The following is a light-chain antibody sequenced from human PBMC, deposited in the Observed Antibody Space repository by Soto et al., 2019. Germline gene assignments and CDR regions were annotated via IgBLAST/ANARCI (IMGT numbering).Light chain of an antibody. CDR2: DAS. CDR3: QQYNSYWT. V-gene: IGKV1-5*01. J-gene: IGKJ1*01. Sequence: QMTQFPSTLSASLAARVPISCRASQSISSWLAWYQQKPGKAPKLLIYDASSLESGVPSRFSGSGSGTEFTLTISSLQPDDFATYYCQQYNSYWTFGQGTKVDIK. CDR1: QSISSW.